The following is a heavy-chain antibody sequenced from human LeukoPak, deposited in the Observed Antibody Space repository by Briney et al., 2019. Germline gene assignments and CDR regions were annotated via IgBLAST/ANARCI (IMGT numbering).Heavy chain of an antibody. CDR2: ISYDGSNK. J-gene: IGHJ4*02. V-gene: IGHV3-30*01. CDR1: GFTFSSYA. Sequence: PGGSLRLACAASGFTFSSYAMHWVRHAPGKGLEWVAVISYDGSNKYYADSVRGRFTISRDNSKNTLYLQMNSLRAEDTAVYYCARDLKMATAMDYWGQGTLVTVSS. D-gene: IGHD5-24*01. CDR3: ARDLKMATAMDY.